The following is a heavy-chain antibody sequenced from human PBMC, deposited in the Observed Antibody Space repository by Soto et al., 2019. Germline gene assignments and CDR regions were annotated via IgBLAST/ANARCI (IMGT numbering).Heavy chain of an antibody. Sequence: GGSLRLSCAASGFTFSSYAMSWVRQAPGKGLEWVSAISGSGGSTYYADSVKGRFTISRYNSKNTLYLQMNSLRAEATAVYYCPKDPTLSGSSSSFPGVLSFAYWGQGTLVTVSS. CDR1: GFTFSSYA. J-gene: IGHJ4*02. V-gene: IGHV3-23*01. CDR3: PKDPTLSGSSSSFPGVLSFAY. CDR2: ISGSGGST. D-gene: IGHD1-26*01.